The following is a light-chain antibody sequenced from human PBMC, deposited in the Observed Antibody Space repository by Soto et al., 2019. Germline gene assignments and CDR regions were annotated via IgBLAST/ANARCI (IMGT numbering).Light chain of an antibody. J-gene: IGKJ3*01. V-gene: IGKV3-15*01. CDR2: DAS. CDR1: QSVSSN. CDR3: QQYNNWPRT. Sequence: EIVMTQSPATLSVSPGERATLSCRASQSVSSNLAWFQQKPGQAPRLLIYDASTRATGIPARFSGSGSGTEFTLTISSLQSEDFAVYYCQQYNNWPRTFGPGTTLDIK.